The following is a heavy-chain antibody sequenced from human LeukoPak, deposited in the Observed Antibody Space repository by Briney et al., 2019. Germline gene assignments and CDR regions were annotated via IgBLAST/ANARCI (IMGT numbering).Heavy chain of an antibody. CDR2: ISGSGGST. J-gene: IGHJ4*02. CDR1: GFTFSSYA. V-gene: IGHV3-23*01. CDR3: ARPRGYDILTGGFDY. D-gene: IGHD3-9*01. Sequence: GGSLRLSCAASGFTFSSYAMSWVRQAPGKGQEWVSAISGSGGSTYYADSVKGRFTISRDNSKNTLYLQMNSLRAEDTAVYYCARPRGYDILTGGFDYWGQGTLVTVSS.